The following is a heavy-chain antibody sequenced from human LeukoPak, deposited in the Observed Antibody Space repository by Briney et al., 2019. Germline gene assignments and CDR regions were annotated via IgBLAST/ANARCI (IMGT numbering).Heavy chain of an antibody. CDR2: ISWNSGSV. Sequence: GRSLRLSCVVSGFTLEDYAMHWVRQSPGKGLEWVSGISWNSGSVGYAESVKGRFTVSRESAKNSLSLEMNRLTTEDTALYYCVKDSTANCDSREHWLDPWGQGTLVTVSA. D-gene: IGHD2/OR15-2a*01. V-gene: IGHV3-9*01. J-gene: IGHJ5*02. CDR3: VKDSTANCDSREHWLDP. CDR1: GFTLEDYA.